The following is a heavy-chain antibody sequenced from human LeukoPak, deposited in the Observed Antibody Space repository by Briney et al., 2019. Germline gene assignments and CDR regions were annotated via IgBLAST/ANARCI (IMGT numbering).Heavy chain of an antibody. Sequence: SVKVSCKASGGTFSSYAISWVRHAPGQGLEWMVRIIPILGIANYAQKFQGRVTITADKSTSTAYMELSSLRSEDTAVYYCATYYYGSGSYSSGFDYWGQGTLVTVSS. D-gene: IGHD3-10*01. CDR1: GGTFSSYA. CDR3: ATYYYGSGSYSSGFDY. J-gene: IGHJ4*02. V-gene: IGHV1-69*04. CDR2: IIPILGIA.